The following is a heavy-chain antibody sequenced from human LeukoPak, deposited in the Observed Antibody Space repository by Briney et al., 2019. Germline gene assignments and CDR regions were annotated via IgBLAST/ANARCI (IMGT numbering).Heavy chain of an antibody. CDR2: ISANNGNT. CDR1: GYTFTSYG. V-gene: IGHV1-18*01. J-gene: IGHJ4*02. Sequence: GASVKVSCKASGYTFTSYGISWVRQAPGQGLEWMGWISANNGNTNYAQKLQGRVTMTTHTSTSTAYMELRSLRSDDTAVCYCARDTEWEKNPDYFDYWGQGTLVTVSS. CDR3: ARDTEWEKNPDYFDY. D-gene: IGHD1-26*01.